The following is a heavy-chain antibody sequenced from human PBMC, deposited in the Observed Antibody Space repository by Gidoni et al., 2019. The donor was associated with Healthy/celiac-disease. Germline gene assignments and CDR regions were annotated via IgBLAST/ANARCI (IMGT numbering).Heavy chain of an antibody. D-gene: IGHD3-10*01. J-gene: IGHJ4*02. CDR2: IYYSGRT. V-gene: IGHV4-31*03. Sequence: QVQLQESGPGLVKPSQTLSLTSTVSGGSISSGGYYWSWIRQHPGKGLEWIGYIYYSGRTYYNPALKSRVTISVDTSKNQFSLKLSSVTAADTAVYYCASAYYYGSGSYYHPVDYWGQGTLVTVSS. CDR3: ASAYYYGSGSYYHPVDY. CDR1: GGSISSGGYY.